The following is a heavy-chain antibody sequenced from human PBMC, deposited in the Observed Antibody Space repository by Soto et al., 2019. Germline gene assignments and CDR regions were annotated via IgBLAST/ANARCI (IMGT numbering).Heavy chain of an antibody. V-gene: IGHV4-34*01. D-gene: IGHD6-13*01. CDR3: ARGGGELAAVGNYYYYMDV. CDR2: INHSGST. Sequence: QVQLQQWGAGLLKPSETLSLTCAVYGGSFSGYYWSWIRQPPGKGLEWIGEINHSGSTNYNPSHKSRVTISVDTSKNQFSLKLSSVTAADTAVYYCARGGGELAAVGNYYYYMDVWGKGTTVTVSS. CDR1: GGSFSGYY. J-gene: IGHJ6*03.